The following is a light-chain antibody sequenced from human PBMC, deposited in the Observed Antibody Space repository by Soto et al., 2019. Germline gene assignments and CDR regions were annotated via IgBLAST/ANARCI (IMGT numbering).Light chain of an antibody. Sequence: IVITQSPSTLSVSPGERATLYCRASQSVSTNLAWYQHQPGQAPRVLIYGASTRATGLPARFSGSGSGTEFTLTISSLQSEDFAIYFCQQYYNWPRTFGQGTKVDIK. V-gene: IGKV3-15*01. CDR2: GAS. CDR1: QSVSTN. J-gene: IGKJ1*01. CDR3: QQYYNWPRT.